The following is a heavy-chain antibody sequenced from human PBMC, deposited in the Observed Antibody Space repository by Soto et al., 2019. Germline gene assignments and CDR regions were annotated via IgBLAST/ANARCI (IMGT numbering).Heavy chain of an antibody. J-gene: IGHJ1*01. CDR1: GFTFSSYG. V-gene: IGHV3-30*18. CDR2: ISYDGSNK. Sequence: GALRLSCAASGFTFSSYGMHWVRQAPGKGLEWVAVISYDGSNKYYADSVKGRFTISRDNSKNTLYLQMNSLRAEDTAVYYCAKEAPTIAASIAQYFQHWGQGTLVTVS. CDR3: AKEAPTIAASIAQYFQH. D-gene: IGHD6-13*01.